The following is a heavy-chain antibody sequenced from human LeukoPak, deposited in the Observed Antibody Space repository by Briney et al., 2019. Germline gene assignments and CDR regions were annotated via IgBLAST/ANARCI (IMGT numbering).Heavy chain of an antibody. Sequence: SSETLSLTCAVYGGSFSGYYWSWIRQPPGKGLEWIGEINHSGSTNYNPSLKSRVTISVDTSKNQFSLKLSSVTAADTAVYYCARAKWELLHFDYWGQGTLVTVSS. CDR3: ARAKWELLHFDY. CDR2: INHSGST. D-gene: IGHD1-26*01. V-gene: IGHV4-34*01. CDR1: GGSFSGYY. J-gene: IGHJ4*02.